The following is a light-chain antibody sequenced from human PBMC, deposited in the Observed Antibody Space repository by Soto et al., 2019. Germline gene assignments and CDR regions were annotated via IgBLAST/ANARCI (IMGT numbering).Light chain of an antibody. Sequence: EIVMTQSPDTLSVSPGERATLTCRASQSVGSNLAWYQQKPGQAPRLLIHGASTRVTGIPVRFSGSGSGTEFTPTITSLQSEDFAVYYCQHYNNFPPLTFGGGTKVEIK. CDR1: QSVGSN. CDR2: GAS. J-gene: IGKJ4*01. CDR3: QHYNNFPPLT. V-gene: IGKV3-15*01.